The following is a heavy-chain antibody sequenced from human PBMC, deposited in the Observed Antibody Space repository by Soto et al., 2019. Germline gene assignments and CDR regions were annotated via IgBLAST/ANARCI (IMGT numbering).Heavy chain of an antibody. Sequence: GGSLRLSCAASGFTFSSYAMHWVRQAPGKGLEWVAVISYDGSNKYYADSVKGRFTISRDNSKNTLYLQMNSLRAEDTAVYYCARLAYCGGDCYSHYFDYWGQGTLVTVSS. CDR3: ARLAYCGGDCYSHYFDY. V-gene: IGHV3-30-3*01. J-gene: IGHJ4*02. CDR1: GFTFSSYA. CDR2: ISYDGSNK. D-gene: IGHD2-21*02.